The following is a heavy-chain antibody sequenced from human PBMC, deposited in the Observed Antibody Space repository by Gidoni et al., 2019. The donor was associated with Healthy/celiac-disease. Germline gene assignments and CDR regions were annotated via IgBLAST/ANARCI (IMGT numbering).Heavy chain of an antibody. D-gene: IGHD2-15*01. CDR3: ARHGYCSGGSCYEEGYFDY. J-gene: IGHJ4*02. V-gene: IGHV4-30-2*01. CDR1: GGSISRGGYS. CDR2: IYHSGST. Sequence: QLQLRESGSGLVKPSQTLSLTCAVSGGSISRGGYSWSWIRQPPGKGLEWIGYIYHSGSTYYNPSLKSRVTISVDRSKNQFSLKLSSVTAADTAVYYCARHGYCSGGSCYEEGYFDYWGQGTLVTVSS.